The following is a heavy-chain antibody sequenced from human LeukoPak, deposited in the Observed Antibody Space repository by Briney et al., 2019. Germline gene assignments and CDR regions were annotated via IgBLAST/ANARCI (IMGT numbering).Heavy chain of an antibody. CDR3: ARVGYYYDSSGAFDI. CDR1: GYTFTSYD. V-gene: IGHV1-18*01. J-gene: IGHJ3*02. D-gene: IGHD3-22*01. CDR2: MNPNSGNT. Sequence: ASVKVSCKASGYTFTSYDINWARQATGQGLEWMGWMNPNSGNTNYAQKLQGRVTMTTDTSTSTAYMELRSLRSDDTAVYYCARVGYYYDSSGAFDIWGQGTMVTVSS.